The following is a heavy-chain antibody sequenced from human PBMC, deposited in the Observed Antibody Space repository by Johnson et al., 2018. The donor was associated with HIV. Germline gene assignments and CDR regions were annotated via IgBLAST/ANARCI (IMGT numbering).Heavy chain of an antibody. D-gene: IGHD6-13*01. CDR1: GFTLSHYG. Sequence: QVQLVESGGGVVQPGRSLRLSCAASGFTLSHYGMHWVRQAPGKGPEWVALISYDGSNAYYADSVKGRFTVSRDNSKNTLYLQMISLRAEDTAVYYCAKDREAWYSSRWSPTDAFDIWGQGTMVTVSS. J-gene: IGHJ3*02. CDR2: ISYDGSNA. V-gene: IGHV3-30*18. CDR3: AKDREAWYSSRWSPTDAFDI.